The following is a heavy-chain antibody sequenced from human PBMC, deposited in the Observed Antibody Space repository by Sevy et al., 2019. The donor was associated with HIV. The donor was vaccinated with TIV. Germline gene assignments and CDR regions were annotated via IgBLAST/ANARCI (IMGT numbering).Heavy chain of an antibody. V-gene: IGHV3-9*01. CDR3: AKALVNRVYYYGMDV. D-gene: IGHD2-21*01. J-gene: IGHJ6*02. Sequence: SLKISCAASGFTFDDYAMHWVRQAPGKGLEWVSGISWNSGSIGYADSVKGRFTISRDNAKNSLYLQMNSLRAEDTALYYCAKALVNRVYYYGMDVWGQGTTVTVSS. CDR2: ISWNSGSI. CDR1: GFTFDDYA.